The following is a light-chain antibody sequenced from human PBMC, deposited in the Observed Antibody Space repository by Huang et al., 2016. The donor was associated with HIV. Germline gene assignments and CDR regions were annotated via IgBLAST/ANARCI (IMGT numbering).Light chain of an antibody. CDR1: QRISTY. Sequence: DIQMTQYPSSLAASIGDRVTITCRASQRISTYLNWYQQKQGRAPKLLMYGATTLQTGVPSRFSGSGSATDFTLTISNLQLEDFATYYCQQSYTTPRTFGPGTKVEIK. V-gene: IGKV1-39*01. J-gene: IGKJ1*01. CDR2: GAT. CDR3: QQSYTTPRT.